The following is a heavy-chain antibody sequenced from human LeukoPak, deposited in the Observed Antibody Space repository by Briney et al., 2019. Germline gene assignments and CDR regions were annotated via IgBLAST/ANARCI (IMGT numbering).Heavy chain of an antibody. J-gene: IGHJ3*02. CDR2: ISSSSSTR. CDR3: ARDLAHYYGASGYYNDAFDI. Sequence: GGSLRLSCAASGFTFSFYSMNWVRQAPGKGLEWVSYISSSSSTRYYADSVKGRFTISRDNAKNSLFLQMNSLRDEDTALYYCARDLAHYYGASGYYNDAFDIWGQGTMVTVSS. CDR1: GFTFSFYS. V-gene: IGHV3-48*02. D-gene: IGHD3-22*01.